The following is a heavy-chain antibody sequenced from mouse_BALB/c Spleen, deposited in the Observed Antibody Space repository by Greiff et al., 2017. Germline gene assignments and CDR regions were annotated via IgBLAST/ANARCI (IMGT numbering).Heavy chain of an antibody. CDR3: ARDEGTARATGFAY. CDR1: GFTFSSYG. CDR2: INSNGGST. V-gene: IGHV5-6-3*01. D-gene: IGHD3-2*01. Sequence: EVQRVESGGGLVQPGGSLKLSCAASGFTFSSYGISWVRQTPDKRLELVATINSNGGSTYYPDSVKGRFTISRDNAKNTLYLQMSSLKSEDTAMYYCARDEGTARATGFAYWGQGTLVTVSA. J-gene: IGHJ3*01.